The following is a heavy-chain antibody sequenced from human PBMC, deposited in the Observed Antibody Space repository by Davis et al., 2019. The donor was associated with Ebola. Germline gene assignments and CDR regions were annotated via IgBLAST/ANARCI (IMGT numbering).Heavy chain of an antibody. CDR1: GFTFSNYW. CDR2: IKYDGSDK. J-gene: IGHJ5*02. Sequence: GESLKISCAASGFTFSNYWMHWVRQAPGKGLEWVGKIKYDGSDKYYVDSVKGRFTISRDNAKNSLYLQMNSLTVEDTAIYYCAKDSGWQMSPWGQGTLVIVSS. V-gene: IGHV3-7*01. CDR3: AKDSGWQMSP. D-gene: IGHD6-19*01.